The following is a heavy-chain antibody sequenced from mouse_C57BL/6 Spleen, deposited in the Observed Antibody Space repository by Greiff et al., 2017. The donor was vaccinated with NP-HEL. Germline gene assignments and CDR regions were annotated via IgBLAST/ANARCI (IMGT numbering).Heavy chain of an antibody. Sequence: VKLMESGPGLVAPSQSLSITCTVSGFSLTSYGVDWVRQSPGKGLEWLGVIWGVGSTNYNSALKSRLSISKDNSKSQVFLKMNSLQTDDTAMYYCASGYYGNYSWDQGTLVTVSA. J-gene: IGHJ3*01. CDR1: GFSLTSYG. CDR2: IWGVGST. V-gene: IGHV2-6*01. CDR3: ASGYYGNYS. D-gene: IGHD2-1*01.